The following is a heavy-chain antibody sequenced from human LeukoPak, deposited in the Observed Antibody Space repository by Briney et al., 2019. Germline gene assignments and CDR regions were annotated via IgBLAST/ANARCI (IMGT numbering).Heavy chain of an antibody. CDR2: INTDTENP. CDR1: GYTFTNYA. J-gene: IGHJ4*02. D-gene: IGHD2-15*01. CDR3: ARAGIGYCSDNTCSPDY. Sequence: ASVKVSCKASGYTFTNYAVNWVRQAPGQGLEWMGWINTDTENPTYAQGFTGRFVFSLDTSVSTAYLQISSLKAEDTAVYYYARAGIGYCSDNTCSPDYWGQGTLVTVSS. V-gene: IGHV7-4-1*02.